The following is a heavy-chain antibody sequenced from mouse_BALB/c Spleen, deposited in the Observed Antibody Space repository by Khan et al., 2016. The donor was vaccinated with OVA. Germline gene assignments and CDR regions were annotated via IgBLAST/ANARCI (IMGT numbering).Heavy chain of an antibody. J-gene: IGHJ2*01. CDR1: GYRFTSYI. V-gene: IGHV1S136*01. CDR3: ARGSWQSYYFDY. D-gene: IGHD6-1*01. CDR2: INPYNGAT. Sequence: VQLQQSGPELVKPGTSVKMSCKASGYRFTSYIIHWVKQKPGQGLEWIGYINPYNGATKYNEKFKGKATLTSDKSSNTAYMELSSLTSEDSAVYYCARGSWQSYYFDYWGQGTTLTVSS.